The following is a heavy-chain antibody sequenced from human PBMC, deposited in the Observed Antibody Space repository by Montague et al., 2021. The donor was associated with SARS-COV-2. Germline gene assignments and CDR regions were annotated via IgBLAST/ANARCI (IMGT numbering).Heavy chain of an antibody. CDR2: IYYTGGT. V-gene: IGHV4-59*13. CDR1: GGSISPYY. J-gene: IGHJ4*02. D-gene: IGHD6-19*01. Sequence: SETLSLTCTVSGGSISPYYWNWIRQPPGKGLEWIGYIYYTGGTKYNPSLKSRVSVSVGTSKNQFSLRLTSVGAADTAVYYCARIAMAATFDSWGQGALVTVSS. CDR3: ARIAMAATFDS.